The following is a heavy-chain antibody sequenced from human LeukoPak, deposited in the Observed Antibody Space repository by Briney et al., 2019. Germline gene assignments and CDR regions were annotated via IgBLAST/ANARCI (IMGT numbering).Heavy chain of an antibody. Sequence: SVKVSCKASGGTFSSYATSWVRQAPGQGLEWMGRIIPIFGTANYAQKFQGRVTITTDESTSTAYMELSSLRSEDTAVYYCARAVLGPTYYYMDVWGKGTTVTVSS. D-gene: IGHD2-15*01. CDR2: IIPIFGTA. CDR1: GGTFSSYA. J-gene: IGHJ6*03. V-gene: IGHV1-69*05. CDR3: ARAVLGPTYYYMDV.